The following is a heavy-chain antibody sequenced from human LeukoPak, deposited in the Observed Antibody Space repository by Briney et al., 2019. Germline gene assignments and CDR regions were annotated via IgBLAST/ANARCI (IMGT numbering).Heavy chain of an antibody. CDR2: ISGSGGST. D-gene: IGHD3-10*01. J-gene: IGHJ4*02. Sequence: PGGSLRLSCAAAGFTFSSYAISWVRQAPGKWLEWVSAISGSGGSTYYADSGKGRFTISRDNSKNTLYLQMNSLRAEDTAVYYCAKDPYYGSGSYYDYWGQGTLVTVSS. V-gene: IGHV3-23*01. CDR3: AKDPYYGSGSYYDY. CDR1: GFTFSSYA.